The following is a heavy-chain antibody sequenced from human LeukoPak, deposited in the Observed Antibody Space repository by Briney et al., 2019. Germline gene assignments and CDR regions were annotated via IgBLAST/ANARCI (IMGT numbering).Heavy chain of an antibody. CDR3: AKSQAWSSTSMNWFDP. V-gene: IGHV3-53*01. J-gene: IGHJ5*02. CDR2: IYSGGST. CDR1: GFTVSSNY. Sequence: GGSLRLSCAASGFTVSSNYMSWVRQAPGKGLEWVSVIYSGGSTYYADSVKGRFTISRDNSKNTLYLQMNSLRAEDTAVYYCAKSQAWSSTSMNWFDPWGQGTLVTVSS. D-gene: IGHD2-2*01.